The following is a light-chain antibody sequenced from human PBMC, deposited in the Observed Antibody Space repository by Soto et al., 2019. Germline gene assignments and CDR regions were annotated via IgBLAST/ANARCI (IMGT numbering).Light chain of an antibody. Sequence: DIQMTQSPSSLSASVGDRVTITCRASDTISVYLAWYQHKPGKAPKVLIHDAYSLESGVPSRFSGSGSGTEFTLTISSLQPDDFATYYCQHYNSYSEAFGQGTKVDIK. J-gene: IGKJ1*01. CDR2: DAY. CDR1: DTISVY. V-gene: IGKV1-5*01. CDR3: QHYNSYSEA.